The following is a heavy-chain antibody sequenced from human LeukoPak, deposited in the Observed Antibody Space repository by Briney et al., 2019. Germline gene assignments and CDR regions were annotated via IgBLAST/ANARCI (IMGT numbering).Heavy chain of an antibody. CDR3: TEDRFGNKEFDP. D-gene: IGHD1/OR15-1a*01. V-gene: IGHV3-23*01. Sequence: GGSLRLSCAASGFTYSSYAMRWVRQAPGKGLEWVSAISGSGGSTYYADSVKGRFTISRDNSKNTLYLQMNSLRAEDTAVYYSTEDRFGNKEFDPWGQGTLVTVSS. J-gene: IGHJ5*02. CDR1: GFTYSSYA. CDR2: ISGSGGST.